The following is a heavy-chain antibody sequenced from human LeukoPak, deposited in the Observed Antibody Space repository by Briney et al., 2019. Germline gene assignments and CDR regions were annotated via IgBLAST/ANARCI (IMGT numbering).Heavy chain of an antibody. D-gene: IGHD2-15*01. V-gene: IGHV1-46*01. CDR1: GYTFTSYY. CDR3: ARVCRVNYFDY. CDR2: INPSGGST. Sequence: ASVKVSCKASGYTFTSYYMRWVRQAPGQGLEWMGIINPSGGSTSYAQKFQGRVTMTRDMSTSTVYMELSSLRSEDTAVYYCARVCRVNYFDYWGQGTLVTVSS. J-gene: IGHJ4*02.